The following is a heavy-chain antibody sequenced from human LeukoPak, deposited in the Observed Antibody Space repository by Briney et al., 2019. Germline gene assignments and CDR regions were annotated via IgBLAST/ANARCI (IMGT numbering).Heavy chain of an antibody. J-gene: IGHJ4*02. CDR1: GYTFTSYD. D-gene: IGHD3-10*01. CDR3: ARDRMVRGVMMDY. Sequence: ASVKVSCKASGYTFTSYDINWVRLATGQGLEWMGWMNPNSGNTGYAQKFQGRVTMTRNTSISTAYMELSSLRSEDTAVYYCARDRMVRGVMMDYWGQGTLVTVSS. V-gene: IGHV1-8*01. CDR2: MNPNSGNT.